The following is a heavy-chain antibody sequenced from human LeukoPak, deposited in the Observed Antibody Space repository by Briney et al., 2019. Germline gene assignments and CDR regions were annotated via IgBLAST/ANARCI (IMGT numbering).Heavy chain of an antibody. J-gene: IGHJ4*02. V-gene: IGHV4-59*01. D-gene: IGHD6-13*01. CDR3: ARGVYIAAAQYGY. CDR1: GGSISSDY. CDR2: IYYSGTT. Sequence: SETLSLTCTVSGGSISSDYWSWIRQPPGKGLEWIGYIYYSGTTNYNPSLKSRVTISVDTSKSQFSLKLSSVTAADTAVYYCARGVYIAAAQYGYWGQGTLVTVSS.